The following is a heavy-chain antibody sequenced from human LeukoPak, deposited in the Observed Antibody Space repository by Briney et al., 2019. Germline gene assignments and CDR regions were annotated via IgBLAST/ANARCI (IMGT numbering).Heavy chain of an antibody. V-gene: IGHV5-51*01. CDR1: GYSFTNYW. CDR2: IYPGDSNT. Sequence: GESLKISCKGSGYSFTNYWIGWARQMPGKGLEWMGIIYPGDSNTTYSPSFQGQVTISADKSISTAYLQWSSLKASDTAIYYCARRGGSSWYWFDPWGQGTLVTVSS. CDR3: ARRGGSSWYWFDP. J-gene: IGHJ5*02. D-gene: IGHD6-13*01.